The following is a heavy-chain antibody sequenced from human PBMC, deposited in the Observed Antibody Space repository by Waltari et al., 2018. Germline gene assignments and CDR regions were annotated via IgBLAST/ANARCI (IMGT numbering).Heavy chain of an antibody. Sequence: QVQLVQSGAEVKKHGASVKVSCKASGYTFNGYYRHRQRTAPGQGLEWMGWINPNSGGTNYAQKFQGRVTMTRDTSISTAYMELSRLRSDDTAVYYCARDKGGGSYSSSSAFDYWGQGTLVTVSS. V-gene: IGHV1-2*02. CDR1: GYTFNGYY. D-gene: IGHD6-6*01. CDR3: ARDKGGGSYSSSSAFDY. CDR2: INPNSGGT. J-gene: IGHJ4*02.